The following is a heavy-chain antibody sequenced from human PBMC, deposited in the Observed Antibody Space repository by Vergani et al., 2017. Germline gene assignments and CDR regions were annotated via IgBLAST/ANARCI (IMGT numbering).Heavy chain of an antibody. V-gene: IGHV3-23*01. J-gene: IGHJ4*02. CDR2: ISGSGGST. Sequence: EMQLLESGGGLVQPGGSLRLSCAASGFTFSSYAMSWVRQAPGKGLEWVSAISGSGGSTYYADSVKGRFTISRDNSKNTLYLQMNSLRAEDTAVYYCAKLVRGYCSSTSCSNFDYWGQGTLVTVSS. CDR1: GFTFSSYA. CDR3: AKLVRGYCSSTSCSNFDY. D-gene: IGHD2-2*01.